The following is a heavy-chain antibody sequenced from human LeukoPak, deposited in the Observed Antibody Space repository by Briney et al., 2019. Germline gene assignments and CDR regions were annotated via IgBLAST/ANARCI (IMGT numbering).Heavy chain of an antibody. CDR3: ATAPWEQTYNWFDP. CDR1: GYTLTELS. V-gene: IGHV1-24*01. Sequence: GASVKVSCKVSGYTLTELSMHWVRQAPGKGLEWMGGFDPEDGETIYAQKFQGRVTMTEDTSTDTAYMELSSLRSEDTAVYYCATAPWEQTYNWFDPWGQGTLVTVSS. CDR2: FDPEDGET. D-gene: IGHD1-26*01. J-gene: IGHJ5*02.